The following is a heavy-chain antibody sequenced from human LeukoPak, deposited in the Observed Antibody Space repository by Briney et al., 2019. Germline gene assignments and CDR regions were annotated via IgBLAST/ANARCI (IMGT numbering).Heavy chain of an antibody. Sequence: GGSLRLPCAASGFTFTAFTINWVRQAPGKGLEWVSSISSSSSIHFADSVKGRFTISRDNAKNSVSLQIHSLRAEDTALYYCARERHFVAFDIWGQGTMVTVS. CDR1: GFTFTAFT. CDR3: ARERHFVAFDI. V-gene: IGHV3-69-1*01. CDR2: ISSSSSI. J-gene: IGHJ3*02. D-gene: IGHD6-25*01.